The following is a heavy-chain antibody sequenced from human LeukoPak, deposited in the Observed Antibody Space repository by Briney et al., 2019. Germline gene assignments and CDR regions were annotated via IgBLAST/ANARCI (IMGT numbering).Heavy chain of an antibody. J-gene: IGHJ6*02. CDR2: MYISGAS. D-gene: IGHD1-26*01. Sequence: SETLSLACTVSSGSISDYYWSWIRQSAGKGLEWIGRMYISGASNYNPSLKSRVTISLDTSKNQISLKLNSVTAADTAVYYCARNEVGPTIYGMDVWGQGTTVTVSS. CDR3: ARNEVGPTIYGMDV. V-gene: IGHV4-4*07. CDR1: SGSISDYY.